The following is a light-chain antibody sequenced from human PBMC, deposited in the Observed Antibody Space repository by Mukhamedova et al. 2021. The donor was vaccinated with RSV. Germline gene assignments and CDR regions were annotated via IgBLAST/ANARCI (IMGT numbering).Light chain of an antibody. J-gene: IGKJ4*01. CDR3: QQSYSTPLT. Sequence: WYQRRVHGGAPKLLIYTASTLQSGVPSRFSGSGSGTDFTLTITSLQAEDLATYYCQQSYSTPLTFGGGTMVDIK. V-gene: IGKV1-39*01. CDR2: TAS.